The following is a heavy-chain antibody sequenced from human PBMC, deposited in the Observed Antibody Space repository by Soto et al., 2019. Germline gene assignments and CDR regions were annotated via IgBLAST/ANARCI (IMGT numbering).Heavy chain of an antibody. Sequence: QVQVVQSGAEVKKPGASVKVACKASGYSFDTFGMSWVRRAPGQGLEWMGWISIEKGDTNSAQKFQDRVTMTTDTSTSTAYMELRSLTSDDTAVYYCARCYCSVGSCFTCWHFDLWGRGTLVTVSS. V-gene: IGHV1-18*01. CDR3: ARCYCSVGSCFTCWHFDL. CDR2: ISIEKGDT. J-gene: IGHJ2*01. CDR1: GYSFDTFG. D-gene: IGHD2-15*01.